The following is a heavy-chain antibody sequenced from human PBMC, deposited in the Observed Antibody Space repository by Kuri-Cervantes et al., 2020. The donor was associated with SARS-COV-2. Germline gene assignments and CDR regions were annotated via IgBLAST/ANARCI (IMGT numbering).Heavy chain of an antibody. CDR3: ARDLGGGSYYHFEVYFDY. CDR2: IYYSGST. J-gene: IGHJ4*02. CDR1: GGSISSSSYY. D-gene: IGHD1-26*01. V-gene: IGHV4-39*07. Sequence: SETLSLTCTVSGGSISSSSYYWGWIRQPPGKGLEWIGSIYYSGSTYYNPSPKSRDTISVDTSKNQFSLKLSSVTAADTAVYYCARDLGGGSYYHFEVYFDYWGQGTLVTVSS.